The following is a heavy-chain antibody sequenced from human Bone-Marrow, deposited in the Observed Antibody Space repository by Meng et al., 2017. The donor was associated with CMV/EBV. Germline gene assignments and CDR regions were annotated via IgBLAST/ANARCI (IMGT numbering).Heavy chain of an antibody. Sequence: ASVKVSCKASGYTFTNYGISWVRQAPGQGLEWMGWISAYNGNTDYAQKFQGRVTMTTDTSTSTAYMELRSLRSDDTAVYYCARDRGGYQPRRTWFDPWGQGTLVTVSS. V-gene: IGHV1-18*01. CDR1: GYTFTNYG. J-gene: IGHJ5*02. CDR3: ARDRGGYQPRRTWFDP. D-gene: IGHD2-2*01. CDR2: ISAYNGNT.